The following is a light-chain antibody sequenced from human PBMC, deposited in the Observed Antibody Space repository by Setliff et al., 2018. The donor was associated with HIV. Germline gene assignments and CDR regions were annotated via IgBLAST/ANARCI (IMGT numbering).Light chain of an antibody. J-gene: IGLJ1*01. CDR2: AVS. Sequence: QSALAQPASVSWSPGQSITISCTGTSSDVAGYDYVSWYQQHPGKAPKLMIYAVSKRPSGVSNRFSGSKSGDTASLTISGPQAEDDAVYYCSSYTSSSTVVFATGTKVTVL. CDR3: SSYTSSSTVV. CDR1: SSDVAGYDY. V-gene: IGLV2-14*01.